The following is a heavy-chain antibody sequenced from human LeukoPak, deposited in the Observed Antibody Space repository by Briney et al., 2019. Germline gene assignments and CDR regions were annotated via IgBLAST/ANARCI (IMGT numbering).Heavy chain of an antibody. D-gene: IGHD3-22*01. CDR2: ISSSSSTI. J-gene: IGHJ4*02. CDR1: GFTFSSYS. CDR3: ARLNYYDSSGYPFDY. Sequence: PGGPLSLSCAASGFTFSSYSTNWVRQATGKGLEGVSYISSSSSTIYYADSVKGRFGISRDNAKNSLYLQMNSLRAEDTAVYYCARLNYYDSSGYPFDYWGQGTVVSVSS. V-gene: IGHV3-48*01.